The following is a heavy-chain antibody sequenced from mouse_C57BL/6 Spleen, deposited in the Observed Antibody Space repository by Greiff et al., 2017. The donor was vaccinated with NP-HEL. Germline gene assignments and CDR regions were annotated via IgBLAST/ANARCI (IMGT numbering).Heavy chain of an antibody. CDR3: GRGETGTSFDY. CDR2: IDPSDSYT. J-gene: IGHJ2*01. Sequence: QVQLKQPGAELVRPGTSVKLSCKASGYTFTSYWMHWVKQRPGQGLEWIGVIDPSDSYTNYNQKFKGKATLTVDTSSSTAYMQLSSLTSEDAAVYYCGRGETGTSFDYWGQGTTLTVSS. V-gene: IGHV1-59*01. CDR1: GYTFTSYW. D-gene: IGHD4-1*01.